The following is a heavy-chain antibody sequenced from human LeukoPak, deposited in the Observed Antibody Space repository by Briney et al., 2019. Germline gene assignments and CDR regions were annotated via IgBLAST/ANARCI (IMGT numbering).Heavy chain of an antibody. CDR3: ATEYCTSTSCYNYFQD. CDR1: GFTFSNAW. Sequence: PGGPLRLSCAASGFTFSNAWMNWVRQAPGKGLEWVGHIKSKSDGRTTDYAAPVKGRFTISRDDSKNTLYLQMNSLKTEDTAVYHCATEYCTSTSCYNYFQDWGQGTLVTVAS. D-gene: IGHD2-2*02. CDR2: IKSKSDGRTT. J-gene: IGHJ1*01. V-gene: IGHV3-15*01.